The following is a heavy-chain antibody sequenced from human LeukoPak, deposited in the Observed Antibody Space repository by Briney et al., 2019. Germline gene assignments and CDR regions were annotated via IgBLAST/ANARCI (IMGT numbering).Heavy chain of an antibody. CDR1: GYTFTSYG. D-gene: IGHD6-13*01. V-gene: IGHV1-18*01. CDR3: ARVAQTTWMAAAGLFDY. J-gene: IGHJ4*02. CDR2: ISAYNGNT. Sequence: ASVKVSCKPSGYTFTSYGIIWVRQAPGQGLEWMGWISAYNGNTDYAQKLQGRVTMTTDTSTSTAHMELRSLRSDDTAVYYCARVAQTTWMAAAGLFDYWGQGTLVTVSS.